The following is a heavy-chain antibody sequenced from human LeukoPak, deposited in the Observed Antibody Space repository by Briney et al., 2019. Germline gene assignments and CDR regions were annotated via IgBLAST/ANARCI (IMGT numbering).Heavy chain of an antibody. J-gene: IGHJ4*02. CDR1: SDSIYGSSHY. CDR2: IYYDGSA. CDR3: VRLELSYVDF. Sequence: SETLSLTCSVPSDSIYGSSHYWAWIRQPPGKGLEWVASIYYDGSAYYSPSLKGRVTISIDTSKNQFSLRLKSATAADTAVYYYVRLELSYVDFWGQGTLVTVSS. D-gene: IGHD1-7*01. V-gene: IGHV4-39*01.